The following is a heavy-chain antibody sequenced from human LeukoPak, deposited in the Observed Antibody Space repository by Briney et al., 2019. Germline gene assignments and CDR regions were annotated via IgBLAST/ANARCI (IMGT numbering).Heavy chain of an antibody. D-gene: IGHD5-12*01. CDR1: GYTFTGYH. CDR2: INPNSGGT. J-gene: IGHJ3*02. V-gene: IGHV1-2*02. Sequence: ASVKVSCKASGYTFTGYHMHWVRQAPGQGVEWMGWINPNSGGTNYAQKFQGRVTMTRDKSISTAYMDLSRLRSDDTAVYYCARVRYSGYSSYAFDIWGQGTMLTVSS. CDR3: ARVRYSGYSSYAFDI.